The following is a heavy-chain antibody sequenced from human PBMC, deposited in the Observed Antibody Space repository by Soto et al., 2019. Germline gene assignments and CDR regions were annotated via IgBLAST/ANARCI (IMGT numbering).Heavy chain of an antibody. D-gene: IGHD5-12*01. CDR1: GGAISTFY. V-gene: IGHV4-59*01. CDR2: LHYPGGT. Sequence: SETLSLTGTVSGGAISTFYWSWIGQHPGKGLEWIWHLHYPGGTEHNPSPKSPLTTSVDPSRNQFPLTLRAVTAADTAVDYCARRAAGGGYVFGDWGQGTLVTVSS. J-gene: IGHJ4*02. CDR3: ARRAAGGGYVFGD.